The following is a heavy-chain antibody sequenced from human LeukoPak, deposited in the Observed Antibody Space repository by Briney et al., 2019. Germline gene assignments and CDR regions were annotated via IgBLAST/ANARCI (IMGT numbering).Heavy chain of an antibody. Sequence: PSGTLSLTCAVSGGSISSSNWWSWVRQPPGKGLEWIGEIYHSGSTYYNPSLKSRVTISVDTSKKQFSLKLSSVTAADTAVYYCARATTTMIDWGYWGQGTLVTVSS. CDR2: IYHSGST. CDR3: ARATTTMIDWGY. D-gene: IGHD3-22*01. J-gene: IGHJ4*02. CDR1: GGSISSSNW. V-gene: IGHV4-4*02.